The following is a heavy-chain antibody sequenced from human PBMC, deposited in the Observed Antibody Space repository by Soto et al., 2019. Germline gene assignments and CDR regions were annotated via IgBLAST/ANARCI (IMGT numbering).Heavy chain of an antibody. Sequence: QLQLQESGPGLVKPSETLSLTCTVSGGSISSSSYYWGWIRQPPGKGLEWIGSIYYSGSTYYNPSLKSRVTISVDTSKNEFSLKLSSVTAADTAVYYCARTIVVVTARMMDWSDPWGQGTLVTVSS. CDR2: IYYSGST. D-gene: IGHD2-21*02. CDR3: ARTIVVVTARMMDWSDP. CDR1: GGSISSSSYY. V-gene: IGHV4-39*01. J-gene: IGHJ5*02.